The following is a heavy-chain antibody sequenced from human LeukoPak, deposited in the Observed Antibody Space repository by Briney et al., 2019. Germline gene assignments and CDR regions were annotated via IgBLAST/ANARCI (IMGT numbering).Heavy chain of an antibody. D-gene: IGHD3-22*01. CDR3: ARHLPYDSSAYYLAPFDY. CDR2: MYYTGST. Sequence: SETLSLTCTVSGASINSYWWGWVRQPPEKGQECIDYMYYTGSTNYNPSLKSRVTMSVDTSKSQFYLKLSSVTAADTAVYYCARHLPYDSSAYYLAPFDYWGQGTLVTVSS. CDR1: GASINSYW. J-gene: IGHJ4*02. V-gene: IGHV4-59*08.